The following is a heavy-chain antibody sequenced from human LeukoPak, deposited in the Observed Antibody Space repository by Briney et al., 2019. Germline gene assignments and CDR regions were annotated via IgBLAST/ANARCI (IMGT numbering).Heavy chain of an antibody. CDR1: GGSISSYY. CDR3: ARDSPYYDFWSGSRAFDI. CDR2: IYYSGST. J-gene: IGHJ3*02. V-gene: IGHV4-59*01. D-gene: IGHD3-3*01. Sequence: SETLSLTCTVSGGSISSYYWSWIRQPPGKGLEWIGYIYYSGSTNYNPSLKSRVTISVDTSKNQFSLKLSSVTAADTAVYYCARDSPYYDFWSGSRAFDIWGQGTMVTVSS.